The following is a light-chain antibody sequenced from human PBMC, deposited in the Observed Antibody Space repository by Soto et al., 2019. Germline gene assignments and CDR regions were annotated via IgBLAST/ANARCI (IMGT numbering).Light chain of an antibody. V-gene: IGKV4-1*01. Sequence: DIVMTQSPDSLSVSLGERATINCKSSQSVFYSPNNKDYLAWYQQKPGQPPKLLIYWASTRESGVPDRFSASGSGTDFTLTISSLQAGDVAVYYRQQYYNTPFTFGPGTKVDI. J-gene: IGKJ3*01. CDR1: QSVFYSPNNKDY. CDR3: QQYYNTPFT. CDR2: WAS.